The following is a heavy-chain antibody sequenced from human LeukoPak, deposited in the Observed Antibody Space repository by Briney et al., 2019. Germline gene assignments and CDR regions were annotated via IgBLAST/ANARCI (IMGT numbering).Heavy chain of an antibody. CDR3: ARGYCSSTSCLHAFDI. D-gene: IGHD2-2*01. CDR1: GGSFGGYY. V-gene: IGHV4-34*01. Sequence: SETLSLTXAVYGGSFGGYYWSWIRQSPGKGLEWLGEINHSGSTNYNPSLKSRVTISVDTSKNQFSLKLSSVTAADTAVYYCARGYCSSTSCLHAFDIWGQGTMVTVSS. J-gene: IGHJ3*02. CDR2: INHSGST.